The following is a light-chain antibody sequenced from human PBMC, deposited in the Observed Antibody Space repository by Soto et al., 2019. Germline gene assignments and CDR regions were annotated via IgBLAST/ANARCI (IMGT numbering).Light chain of an antibody. V-gene: IGKV3-20*01. CDR3: LHYGTSWWT. CDR2: GAS. Sequence: EIVLTQSPGTLSLSPGERATLSCRASQSVSSSSTAWYQQRPGQAPRLLMYGASSRATGIPGRFSGSGSGTDLTLTISRLEPEDFAVSYCLHYGTSWWTFCQGTKVESK. CDR1: QSVSSSS. J-gene: IGKJ1*01.